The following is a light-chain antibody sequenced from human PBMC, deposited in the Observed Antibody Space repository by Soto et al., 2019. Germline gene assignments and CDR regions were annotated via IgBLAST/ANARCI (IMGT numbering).Light chain of an antibody. Sequence: VLTQSPATLSLSPGERAILSCRASHNVEKYLVWYQQKPGQAPRLLIYAKSNRATGIPARFSGSGSETDCTLTISSLEPEDFAVYYCQQRKYWPPLTFGGGTKVELK. CDR3: QQRKYWPPLT. V-gene: IGKV3-11*01. CDR2: AKS. J-gene: IGKJ4*01. CDR1: HNVEKY.